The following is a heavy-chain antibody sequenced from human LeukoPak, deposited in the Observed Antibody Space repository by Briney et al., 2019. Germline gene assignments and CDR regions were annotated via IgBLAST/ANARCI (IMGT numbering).Heavy chain of an antibody. Sequence: GASVKVSCKASGYTFTSYYMHWVRQAPGQGLEWMGIINPSGGSTSYAQKFQGRVTMTRDTSTSTVYMELSSLRSEDTAVYYCARALGSDGYSYGYRDYWGQGTLVTVSS. J-gene: IGHJ4*02. CDR2: INPSGGST. CDR1: GYTFTSYY. CDR3: ARALGSDGYSYGYRDY. D-gene: IGHD5-18*01. V-gene: IGHV1-46*01.